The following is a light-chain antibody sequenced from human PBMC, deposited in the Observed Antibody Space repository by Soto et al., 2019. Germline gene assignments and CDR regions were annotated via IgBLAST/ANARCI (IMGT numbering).Light chain of an antibody. CDR2: DAS. Sequence: DIQMTQSPSSLFASVGDRVTITCQATQDINIYLNWYQQKPGKAPNLLIYDASNLEIGVPSRFSGSGSGTHFTFTISSLQTEDIGTYYCQQYDILPITFGRGTRLDMK. CDR1: QDINIY. CDR3: QQYDILPIT. V-gene: IGKV1-33*01. J-gene: IGKJ5*01.